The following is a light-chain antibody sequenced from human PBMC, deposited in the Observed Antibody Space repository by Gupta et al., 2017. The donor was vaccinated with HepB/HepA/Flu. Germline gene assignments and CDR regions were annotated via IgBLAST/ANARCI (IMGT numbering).Light chain of an antibody. CDR3: QETDDTPRT. CDR1: QSISIY. J-gene: IGKJ4*01. CDR2: AAS. V-gene: IGKV1-39*01. Sequence: DIQMTQSPSSLSASVGDRVTITCRASQSISIYLNCYQQKPGKAPELLIYAASTIQTPVPSRFSGSRSGTAFTLTVISLHPPDFATYYCQETDDTPRTFGGGTKVEMK.